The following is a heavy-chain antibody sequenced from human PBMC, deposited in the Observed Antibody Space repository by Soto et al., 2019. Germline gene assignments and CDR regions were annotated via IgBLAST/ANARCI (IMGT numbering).Heavy chain of an antibody. CDR1: GGSVSSGSYY. D-gene: IGHD6-13*01. Sequence: SETLSLTCTVSGGSVSSGSYYWIWIRQAPGKGLEWIGDIYYSGSTNYNPSLKSRVTISVDTSKNQFSLKLSSVTAADTAVYYCARDEGAAAGTYKWFDPWGQGTLVTVSS. CDR2: IYYSGST. J-gene: IGHJ5*02. V-gene: IGHV4-61*01. CDR3: ARDEGAAAGTYKWFDP.